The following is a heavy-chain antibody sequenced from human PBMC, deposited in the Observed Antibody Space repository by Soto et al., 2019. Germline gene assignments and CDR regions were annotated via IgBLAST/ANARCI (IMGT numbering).Heavy chain of an antibody. V-gene: IGHV3-21*01. CDR3: ARNETYNIYGMDD. Sequence: GGSLRLSCAASGFTFSSYSMNWVRHAPVKGLEWVSSINSGSFSINYADSVKGRFSISRDNAQNSLHLQMNGMRPDDPAVYYCARNETYNIYGMDDWGQGTTVTVSS. CDR1: GFTFSSYS. D-gene: IGHD1-1*01. J-gene: IGHJ6*02. CDR2: INSGSFSI.